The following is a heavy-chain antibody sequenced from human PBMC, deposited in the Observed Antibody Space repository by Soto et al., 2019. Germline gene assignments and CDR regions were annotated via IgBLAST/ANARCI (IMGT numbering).Heavy chain of an antibody. CDR3: ARGVTIFGVVPTGLDP. Sequence: TLSLTCRVSDGSISSGGYYWSWIRQHPGKGLEWIGYIYYSGSTYYNPSLKSRVTISVDTSKNQFSLKLSSVTAADTAVYYCARGVTIFGVVPTGLDPWAQGTLVTVSS. D-gene: IGHD3-3*01. V-gene: IGHV4-31*03. CDR1: DGSISSGGYY. CDR2: IYYSGST. J-gene: IGHJ5*02.